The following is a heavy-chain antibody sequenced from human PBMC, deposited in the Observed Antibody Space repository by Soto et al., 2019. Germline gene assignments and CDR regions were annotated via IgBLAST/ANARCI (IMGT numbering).Heavy chain of an antibody. CDR2: INHSGST. D-gene: IGHD2-8*01. Sequence: PXXTLSLPFTVYGGSFSGYYWRWIPQPPGKGLEWIGEINHSGSTNYNPSLKSRVTISVDTSKNQFSLKLSSVNAADTAVYYRARTNSYYYYGMDVWGQGTTVTVSS. CDR3: ARTNSYYYYGMDV. J-gene: IGHJ6*02. CDR1: GGSFSGYY. V-gene: IGHV4-34*01.